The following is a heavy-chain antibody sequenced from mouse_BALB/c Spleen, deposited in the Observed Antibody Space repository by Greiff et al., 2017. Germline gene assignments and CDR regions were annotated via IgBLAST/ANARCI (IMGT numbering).Heavy chain of an antibody. Sequence: VHLVESGPGLVAPSQTLSITCPVSGFSLTSYGVPWVRQPPGKGLGWLGVIWAGGSTNYNSALMSRLSISKDNSKSQVFLKMNSLQTDDTAMYYCARGGGYGRAMDYWGQGTSVTVSS. J-gene: IGHJ4*01. CDR2: IWAGGST. CDR1: GFSLTSYG. V-gene: IGHV2-9*02. CDR3: ARGGGYGRAMDY. D-gene: IGHD2-14*01.